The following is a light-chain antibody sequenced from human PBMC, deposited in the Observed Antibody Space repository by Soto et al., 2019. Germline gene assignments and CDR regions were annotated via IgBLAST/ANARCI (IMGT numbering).Light chain of an antibody. CDR1: QTISSY. V-gene: IGKV1-39*01. J-gene: IGKJ5*01. CDR3: QQAASFPIT. Sequence: DIQRTHFPCSLSASVGDRVTITCRASQTISSYLNWYQRKPGKAPNLLIYTGSSLQSGVPSRFSGSGSGTDFTLTINSLQPEDFATYYCQQAASFPITFGQGTRLEIK. CDR2: TGS.